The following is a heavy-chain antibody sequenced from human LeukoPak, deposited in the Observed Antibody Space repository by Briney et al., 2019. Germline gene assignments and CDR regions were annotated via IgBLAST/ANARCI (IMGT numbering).Heavy chain of an antibody. CDR3: ANKGSLDY. V-gene: IGHV3-30*18. CDR1: GFTFSSYG. J-gene: IGHJ4*02. CDR2: ISYDGSNK. Sequence: PGGSLRLSCAASGFTFSSYGMHWVRQAPGKGLEWVAVISYDGSNKYYADSVKGRFTISRDNSKNTLYLQMNSLRAEDTAVYYCANKGSLDYWGQGTLVTVSS.